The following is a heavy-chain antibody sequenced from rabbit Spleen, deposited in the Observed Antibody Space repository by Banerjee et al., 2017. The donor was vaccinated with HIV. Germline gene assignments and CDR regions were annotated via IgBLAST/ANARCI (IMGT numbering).Heavy chain of an antibody. Sequence: QEQLEESGGDLVKPEGSLTLTCTASGFSFSDRDVMCWVRQAPGKGLQWIACINAYTGKPVYATWAKGRFTISRTSSTSVTLQMTSLTPADTATYFCARDDVADRLMYFNLWGPGTLVTVS. CDR1: GFSFSDRDV. V-gene: IGHV1S45*01. D-gene: IGHD6-1*01. J-gene: IGHJ4*01. CDR2: INAYTGKP. CDR3: ARDDVADRLMYFNL.